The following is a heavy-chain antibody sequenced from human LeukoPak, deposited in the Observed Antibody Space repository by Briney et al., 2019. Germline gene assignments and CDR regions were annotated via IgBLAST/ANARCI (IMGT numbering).Heavy chain of an antibody. Sequence: GGSLRLSCAASGLTFDDYAMHWVRQAPGKGLEWVSGISWNSGSIGYADSVKGRFTIPRDNAKNSLYLQMNSLRAEDTALYYCAKGTIFGVVTNNWFDPWGQGTLVTVSS. V-gene: IGHV3-9*01. D-gene: IGHD3-3*01. CDR2: ISWNSGSI. CDR3: AKGTIFGVVTNNWFDP. CDR1: GLTFDDYA. J-gene: IGHJ5*02.